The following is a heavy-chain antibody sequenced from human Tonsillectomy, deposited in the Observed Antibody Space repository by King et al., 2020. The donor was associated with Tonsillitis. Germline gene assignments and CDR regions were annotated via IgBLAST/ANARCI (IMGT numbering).Heavy chain of an antibody. CDR2: IYWGDTK. CDR3: ARRLSVAGTIFDY. CDR1: GFSLSTSGVG. J-gene: IGHJ4*02. Sequence: TLKESGPTLVKPTQTLTLTCTFSGFSLSTSGVGVGWIRQPPGKALEWLALIYWGDTKRYNSSLKSRLTIAKDTSKNQVVLTGNNVDPVDTATYFCARRLSVAGTIFDYWGQGTLVTVSS. V-gene: IGHV2-5*02. D-gene: IGHD6-19*01.